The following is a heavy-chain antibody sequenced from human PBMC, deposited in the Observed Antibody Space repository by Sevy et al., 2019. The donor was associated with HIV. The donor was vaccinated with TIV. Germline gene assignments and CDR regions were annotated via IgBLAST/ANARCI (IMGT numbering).Heavy chain of an antibody. CDR1: GFTFSSYG. J-gene: IGHJ6*03. V-gene: IGHV3-30*02. Sequence: GGSLRLSCAASGFTFSSYGMHWVRQAPGKGLEWVAFIRYDGSNKYYADSVKGRFTISRDNSKNTLYLQMNSLRAEDTAVYYCAKVPAGGTTLYYYYYMDLWGKGTTVTVSS. D-gene: IGHD1-7*01. CDR2: IRYDGSNK. CDR3: AKVPAGGTTLYYYYYMDL.